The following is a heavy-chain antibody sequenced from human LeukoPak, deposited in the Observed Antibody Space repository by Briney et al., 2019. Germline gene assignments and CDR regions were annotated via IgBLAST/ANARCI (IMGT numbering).Heavy chain of an antibody. CDR1: GFTFSSYW. Sequence: GGSLRLSCAASGFTFSSYWMSWVRQAPGKGLEWVSCISSSGSNIYYADSVKGRFTISRDNAKNSLHLQMNSLRAEDTAVYYCARVNWFDPWGQGTLVTVSS. CDR3: ARVNWFDP. V-gene: IGHV3-48*04. CDR2: ISSSGSNI. J-gene: IGHJ5*02.